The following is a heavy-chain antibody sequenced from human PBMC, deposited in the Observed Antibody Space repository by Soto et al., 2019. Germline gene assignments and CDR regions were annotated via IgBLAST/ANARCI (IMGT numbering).Heavy chain of an antibody. CDR2: IYYSGST. J-gene: IGHJ4*02. Sequence: SETLSLTCTVSGGSISSSSYYWGWIRQPPGKGLEWIGSIYYSGSTYYNPSLKSRVTISVDTSKNQFSLKLSSVTAADTAVYYCATPVTTVTPGFDYWGQGTLVTVSS. D-gene: IGHD4-17*01. CDR1: GGSISSSSYY. V-gene: IGHV4-39*01. CDR3: ATPVTTVTPGFDY.